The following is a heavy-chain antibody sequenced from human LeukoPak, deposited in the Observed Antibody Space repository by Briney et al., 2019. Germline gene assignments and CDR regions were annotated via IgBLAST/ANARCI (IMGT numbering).Heavy chain of an antibody. J-gene: IGHJ4*02. CDR2: LYYSGSS. D-gene: IGHD3-3*01. CDR1: GNSISTGTYY. Sequence: PSETLSLTCTVSGNSISTGTYYWSWIRQPPGKGLEWIGSLYYSGSSYYNPSLKGRATISVDTSKTQFSLELSSVTAADTAVYYCARGNITIFGVVIPPPRYFDYWGQGTLVTVSS. CDR3: ARGNITIFGVVIPPPRYFDY. V-gene: IGHV4-39*01.